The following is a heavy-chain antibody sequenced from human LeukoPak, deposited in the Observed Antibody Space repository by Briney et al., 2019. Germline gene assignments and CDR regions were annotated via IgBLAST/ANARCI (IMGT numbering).Heavy chain of an antibody. D-gene: IGHD6-19*01. Sequence: GGSLRLSCAASGFTFSSYGMHWVRQAPGKGLEWVAFIRYDGSNKYYADSVKGRFTISRDNSKNTLYLQMNSLRAEDTAVYYCAKDVAVADPVYYFDYWGQGTLVTVSS. CDR1: GFTFSSYG. V-gene: IGHV3-30*02. CDR3: AKDVAVADPVYYFDY. CDR2: IRYDGSNK. J-gene: IGHJ4*02.